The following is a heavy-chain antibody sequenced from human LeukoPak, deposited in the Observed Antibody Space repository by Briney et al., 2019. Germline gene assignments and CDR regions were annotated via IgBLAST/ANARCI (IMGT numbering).Heavy chain of an antibody. CDR2: INPNSGGT. V-gene: IGHV1-2*04. D-gene: IGHD3-9*01. J-gene: IGHJ5*02. CDR1: GYTFTGYY. Sequence: ASVKVSCKASGYTFTGYYMHWVRQAPGQGLEWMGWINPNSGGTNYAQKFQGWVTMTRDTSISTAYMELSRLRSDDTAVYYCARGVLRYFDWLDVWGRGTLVTVSS. CDR3: ARGVLRYFDWLDV.